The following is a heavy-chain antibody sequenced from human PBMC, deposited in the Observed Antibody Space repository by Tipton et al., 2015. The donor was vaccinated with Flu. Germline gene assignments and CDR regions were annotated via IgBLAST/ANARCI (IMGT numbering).Heavy chain of an antibody. CDR2: IYHSGST. V-gene: IGHV4-39*07. CDR3: ARDGGVGSGWSYSGGNYYCGMDV. J-gene: IGHJ6*02. CDR1: GGSINRSHYY. D-gene: IGHD6-19*01. Sequence: TLSLTCTVSGGSINRSHYYWGWIRQPPGKGLEWIGSIYHSGSTFYHPSLKSRVTISVDTSKNQFSLKLRSVTAADTAVYYCARDGGVGSGWSYSGGNYYCGMDVWGQGTTVIVSS.